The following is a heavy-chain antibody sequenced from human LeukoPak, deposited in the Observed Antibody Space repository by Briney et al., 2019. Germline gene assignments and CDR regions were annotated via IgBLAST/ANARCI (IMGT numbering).Heavy chain of an antibody. CDR3: VRGPYGSSISNWFDP. D-gene: IGHD3-10*01. CDR1: GGSITGYS. CDR2: IYYNGDT. J-gene: IGHJ5*02. V-gene: IGHV4-59*01. Sequence: SETLSLTCSVSGGSITGYSWSWIRQTPGKGLEWIGYIYYNGDTHYNPSLNSRLSMSVDTPNKQFSLNLRSVTAADTGVYYCVRGPYGSSISNWFDPWGQGLLVTVSS.